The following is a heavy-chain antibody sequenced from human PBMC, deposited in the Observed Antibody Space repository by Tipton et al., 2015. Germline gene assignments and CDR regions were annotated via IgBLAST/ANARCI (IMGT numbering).Heavy chain of an antibody. D-gene: IGHD3-22*01. CDR2: MYFSGRT. CDR3: ARHRDYYDSRGVYFDY. J-gene: IGHJ4*02. Sequence: TLSLTCTVSGGSISGSTYYWGWVRRPPGKGLEWIGSMYFSGRTYYNPSLESRVTISVDMSKNQFSLRLTSATAADTALYYCARHRDYYDSRGVYFDYWGQGPLVTVSS. V-gene: IGHV4-39*01. CDR1: GGSISGSTYY.